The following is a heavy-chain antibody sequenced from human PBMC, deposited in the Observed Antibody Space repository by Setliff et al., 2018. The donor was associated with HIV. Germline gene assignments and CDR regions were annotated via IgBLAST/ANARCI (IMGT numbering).Heavy chain of an antibody. CDR1: GFTFSSYA. CDR2: IGTRAGRS. CDR3: AKWASLTASSWDY. V-gene: IGHV3-23*01. J-gene: IGHJ4*02. Sequence: GGSLRLSCAASGFTFSSYAMSWVRQAPGTGLEWVSTIGTRAGRSYYADSVKGRFTISRDNSENTLYLQMNSLRADDTAVYYCAKWASLTASSWDYWGQGTLVTVSS. D-gene: IGHD6-13*01.